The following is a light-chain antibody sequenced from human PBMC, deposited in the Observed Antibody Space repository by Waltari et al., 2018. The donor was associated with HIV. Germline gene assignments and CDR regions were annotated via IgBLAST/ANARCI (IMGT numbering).Light chain of an antibody. V-gene: IGLV1-47*01. J-gene: IGLJ3*02. Sequence: QSVLTQPPSASGTPGQRVTIYCSGSNSNIGINYVYWYQQLPGTAPKLLIYWDNQGPSGVPGRFSGSKSGTSASLAISGLRSEDEADYYCAAWDDSLSGRVFGGGTNLTVL. CDR1: NSNIGINY. CDR2: WDN. CDR3: AAWDDSLSGRV.